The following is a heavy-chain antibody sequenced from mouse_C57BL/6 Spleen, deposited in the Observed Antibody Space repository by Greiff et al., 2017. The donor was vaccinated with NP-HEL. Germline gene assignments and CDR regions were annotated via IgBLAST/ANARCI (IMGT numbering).Heavy chain of an antibody. CDR1: GYTFTSYT. CDR3: ARALTTVVATDY. J-gene: IGHJ2*01. CDR2: INPSSGYT. Sequence: VKLQESGAELARPGASVKMSCKASGYTFTSYTMHWVKQRPGQGLEWIGYINPSSGYTKYNQKFKDKATLTADKSSSTAYMQLSSLTSEDSAVYYCARALTTVVATDYWGQGTTLTVSS. D-gene: IGHD1-1*01. V-gene: IGHV1-4*01.